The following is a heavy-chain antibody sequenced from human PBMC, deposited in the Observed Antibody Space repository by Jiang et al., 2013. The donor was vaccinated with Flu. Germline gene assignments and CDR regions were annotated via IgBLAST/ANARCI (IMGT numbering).Heavy chain of an antibody. D-gene: IGHD3-3*01. V-gene: IGHV1-2*05. CDR3: ARGGETDYDFWSGSLQTHETSYEGSGMDV. CDR2: INPNSGGT. Sequence: SGAEVKKPGASVKVSCKASGYTFTGYYMHWVRQAPGQGLEWMGRINPNSGGTNYAQKFQGRVTMTRDTSISTAYMELSRLRSDDTVVYYCARGGETDYDFWSGSLQTHETSYEGSGMDVWGQGTTGHRLL. CDR1: GYTFTGYY. J-gene: IGHJ6*02.